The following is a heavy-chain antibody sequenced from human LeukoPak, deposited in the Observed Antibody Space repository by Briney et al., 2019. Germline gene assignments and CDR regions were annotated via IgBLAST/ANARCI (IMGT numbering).Heavy chain of an antibody. V-gene: IGHV5-51*01. Sequence: GESLKISCKGSGYSFTSYWIGWVRQMPRKGVEWRGIIYPGDSDTRYSPSFQGQVTISADKSISTAYLQWSSLKASDTAMYYCARQGFAYYYDSSLDYWGQGTLVTVSS. CDR2: IYPGDSDT. D-gene: IGHD3-22*01. CDR1: GYSFTSYW. CDR3: ARQGFAYYYDSSLDY. J-gene: IGHJ4*02.